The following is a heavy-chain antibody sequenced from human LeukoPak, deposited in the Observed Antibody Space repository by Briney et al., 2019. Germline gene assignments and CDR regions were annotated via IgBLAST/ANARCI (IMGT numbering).Heavy chain of an antibody. CDR1: GFTFSSYA. CDR2: ISYDGSNK. J-gene: IGHJ4*02. D-gene: IGHD3-3*01. Sequence: GGSLRLSCAAYGFTFSSYAMHWVRQAPGKGVEWVAVISYDGSNKYYADSVKGRFTISRDNSKNTLYLQMNSLRAEDTAVYYCARDDPTYYDFWSGSALDYWGQGTLVTVSS. V-gene: IGHV3-30-3*01. CDR3: ARDDPTYYDFWSGSALDY.